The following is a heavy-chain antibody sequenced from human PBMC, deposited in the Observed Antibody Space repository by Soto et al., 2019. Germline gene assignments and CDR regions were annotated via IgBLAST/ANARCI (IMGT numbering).Heavy chain of an antibody. Sequence: EVQLLESGGGLVQPGGSLRLSCAASGFTFSSYAMSWVRQAPGKGRGWVSAISGSGGSTYYADSVKGRFTITRDNSKNTLYLQMNSLRAEDTAVYYCAKDFYGDYGTGYFDYWGQGTLVTVSS. D-gene: IGHD4-17*01. CDR3: AKDFYGDYGTGYFDY. CDR2: ISGSGGST. J-gene: IGHJ4*02. V-gene: IGHV3-23*01. CDR1: GFTFSSYA.